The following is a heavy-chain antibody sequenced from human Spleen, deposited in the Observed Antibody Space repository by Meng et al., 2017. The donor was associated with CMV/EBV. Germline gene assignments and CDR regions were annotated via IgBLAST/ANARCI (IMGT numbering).Heavy chain of an antibody. J-gene: IGHJ3*02. V-gene: IGHV1-69*10. CDR2: IIPILGIA. CDR3: ARESQLLALGWGAFDI. CDR1: GGTFSSYA. Sequence: SVKVSCKASGGTFSSYAISWVRQAPGQGLEWMGGIIPILGIANYAQKFQGRVTITADKSTSTAYMELSSLRSEDTAVYYCARESQLLALGWGAFDIWGQGTVVTVSS. D-gene: IGHD2-2*01.